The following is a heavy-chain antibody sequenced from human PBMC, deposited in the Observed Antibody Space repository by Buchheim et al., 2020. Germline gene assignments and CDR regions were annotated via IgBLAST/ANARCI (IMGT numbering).Heavy chain of an antibody. J-gene: IGHJ6*02. D-gene: IGHD2-8*02. CDR2: ISGSGGST. Sequence: EVQLLESGGGLVQPGGSLRLSCAASGFTFSSYAMSWVRQAPGKGLEWVSAISGSGGSTYYADSVQGRFTISRDNSKNTLYLQMNSLRAEDTAVYYCAKFGGPASAWWHYNMDVWGQGTT. CDR1: GFTFSSYA. V-gene: IGHV3-23*01. CDR3: AKFGGPASAWWHYNMDV.